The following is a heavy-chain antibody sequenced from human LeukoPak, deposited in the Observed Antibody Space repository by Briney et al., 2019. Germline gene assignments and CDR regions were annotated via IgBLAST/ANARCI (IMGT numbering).Heavy chain of an antibody. J-gene: IGHJ4*02. Sequence: SETLSLTCGVYGGSFSGYYRSWIRQPPGKGLEWIGYIYYSGSTNYNPSLKSRVTISVDTSKNQFSLKLSSVTAADTAVYYCARVSTSNIVFDYWGQGTLVTVSS. CDR1: GGSFSGYY. D-gene: IGHD2/OR15-2a*01. CDR2: IYYSGST. V-gene: IGHV4-59*01. CDR3: ARVSTSNIVFDY.